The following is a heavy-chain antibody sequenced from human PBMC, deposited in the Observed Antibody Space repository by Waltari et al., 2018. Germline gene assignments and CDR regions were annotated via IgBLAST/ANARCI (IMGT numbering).Heavy chain of an antibody. CDR1: GYSISSGYY. CDR3: ARDLSSGWYSDY. CDR2: IYHSGST. V-gene: IGHV4-38-2*02. Sequence: QVQLQESGPGLVKPSETLSLTCAVSGYSISSGYYWGWIRQPPGKGPEWIGSIYHSGSTYYTPSLKSRVTISVDTSKNQFSLKLSSLTAADTAVYYCARDLSSGWYSDYWGQGTLVTVSS. D-gene: IGHD6-19*01. J-gene: IGHJ4*02.